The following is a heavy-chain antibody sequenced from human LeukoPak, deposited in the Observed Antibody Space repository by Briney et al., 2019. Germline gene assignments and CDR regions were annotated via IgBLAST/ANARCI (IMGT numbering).Heavy chain of an antibody. D-gene: IGHD3-3*01. CDR2: IRYDGSNK. Sequence: AGGSLRLSCAASGCTFSSYGLHWVRQPPGKGLEWVAFIRYDGSNKYYADSVKGRFTISRDNSKNTLCLQMNSLRAEDTAVYYCAKEYYDFWSGYPHDYWGQGTLVTVSS. CDR3: AKEYYDFWSGYPHDY. V-gene: IGHV3-30*02. CDR1: GCTFSSYG. J-gene: IGHJ4*02.